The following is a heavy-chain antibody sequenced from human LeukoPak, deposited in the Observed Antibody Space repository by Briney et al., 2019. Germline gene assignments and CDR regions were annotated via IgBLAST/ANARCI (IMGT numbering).Heavy chain of an antibody. CDR3: ARDRHYYDPSGYLSWGPREKPRHWCLDL. CDR2: ISNRGDT. Sequence: SETLSLTCTVSGGSLGGYSWRWVRQSPGKGLEWIGRISNRGDTKYNTSLKSRATISVDMSKDELSLELTSVTAADTAVYYCARDRHYYDPSGYLSWGPREKPRHWCLDLWGRGTLITVSS. D-gene: IGHD3-22*01. J-gene: IGHJ2*01. V-gene: IGHV4-59*01. CDR1: GGSLGGYS.